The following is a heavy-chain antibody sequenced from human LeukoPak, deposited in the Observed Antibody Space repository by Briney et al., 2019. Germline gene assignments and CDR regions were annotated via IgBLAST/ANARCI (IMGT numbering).Heavy chain of an antibody. V-gene: IGHV1-46*01. D-gene: IGHD3-22*01. Sequence: ASVKVSCKASGYTFTSYYMHWVRQAPGQGLEWMGIINPSGGSTSYAQKFQGRVTMTRDTSTSTVYMELSSLRSEDTAVYYCARGAPYYYDSSGPPRDYWGQGTLVTVSS. J-gene: IGHJ4*02. CDR3: ARGAPYYYDSSGPPRDY. CDR1: GYTFTSYY. CDR2: INPSGGST.